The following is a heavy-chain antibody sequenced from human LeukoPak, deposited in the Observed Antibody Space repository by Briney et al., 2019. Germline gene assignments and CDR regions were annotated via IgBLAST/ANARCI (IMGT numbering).Heavy chain of an antibody. D-gene: IGHD3-22*01. J-gene: IGHJ6*03. CDR3: ARGGDLYDSSGHYYYYYMDV. V-gene: IGHV1-18*04. CDR2: ISAYNGNT. CDR1: GYTFTSYY. Sequence: ASVKVSCKASGYTFTSYYMHWVRQAPGQGLEWMGWISAYNGNTNYAQKFQGRVTITADESTSTAYMELSSLRSEDTAVYYCARGGDLYDSSGHYYYYYMDVWGKGTTVTISS.